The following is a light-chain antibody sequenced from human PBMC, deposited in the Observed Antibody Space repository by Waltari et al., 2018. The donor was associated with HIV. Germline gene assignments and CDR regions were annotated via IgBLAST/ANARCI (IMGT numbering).Light chain of an antibody. J-gene: IGKJ4*01. Sequence: DIQMTQSPSFVSASVGDRVSINCRASQNIRTSLAWYQRGPGEAPSLLIYEASRLQGGVPSRFSGSGSGTSFILNIDKLQAEDFAMYYCQQANSFPHTFGGGT. CDR2: EAS. CDR3: QQANSFPHT. V-gene: IGKV1-12*01. CDR1: QNIRTS.